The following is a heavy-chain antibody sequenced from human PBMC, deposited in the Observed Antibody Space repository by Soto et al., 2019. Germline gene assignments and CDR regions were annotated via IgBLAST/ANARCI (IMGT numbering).Heavy chain of an antibody. CDR2: ISSSGSTI. Sequence: EVQLVESGGGLVQPGGSRRLSCAASGFTFSSYSMNWVRQAPGKGLEWVSYISSSGSTIYYADSVRGRFTISRDDAKNSLYLQMNSLRDEDTAVYYCARAGYRSVDYWGQGTLVTVSS. V-gene: IGHV3-48*02. D-gene: IGHD3-3*01. CDR3: ARAGYRSVDY. CDR1: GFTFSSYS. J-gene: IGHJ4*02.